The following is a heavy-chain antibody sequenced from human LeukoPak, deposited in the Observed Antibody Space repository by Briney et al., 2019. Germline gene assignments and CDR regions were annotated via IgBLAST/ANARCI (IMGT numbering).Heavy chain of an antibody. J-gene: IGHJ3*02. Sequence: SETLSLTCTVSGGSISSSSYYWGWIRQPPGKGLEWIGSIYYSGSTYYNPSLKSRVTISVDTSKNQFSLKLSSVTAADTAVYYCARHYPRTTDAFDIWGQGTMVTVSS. V-gene: IGHV4-39*01. CDR3: ARHYPRTTDAFDI. D-gene: IGHD1-1*01. CDR1: GGSISSSSYY. CDR2: IYYSGST.